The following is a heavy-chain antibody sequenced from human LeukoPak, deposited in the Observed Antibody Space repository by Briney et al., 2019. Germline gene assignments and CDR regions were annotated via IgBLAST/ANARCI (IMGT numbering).Heavy chain of an antibody. V-gene: IGHV4-39*01. Sequence: SETLSLTCTVSGGSISRDIYYWGWIRQPPGKGLEWIGSIYYSGSTYYNPSLESRVTISVDTSKNQFSLKLSSVTAADTAVYYCARLTTDSTYHSGWFAPWGQGTRVTVSS. CDR2: IYYSGST. CDR1: GGSISRDIYY. J-gene: IGHJ5*02. D-gene: IGHD3-22*01. CDR3: ARLTTDSTYHSGWFAP.